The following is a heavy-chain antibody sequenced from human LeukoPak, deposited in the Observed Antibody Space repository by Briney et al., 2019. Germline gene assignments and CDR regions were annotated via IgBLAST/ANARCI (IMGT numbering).Heavy chain of an antibody. CDR3: ARSDGYGLVGI. J-gene: IGHJ3*02. CDR2: INHSGST. CDR1: GVSFSGYY. Sequence: KPSETLSLTCAVYGVSFSGYYWSWIRQPPGKGLEWIGEINHSGSTNYNPSLKSRVTISVDTPKNHFSLTLSSVTAADTAVYYCARSDGYGLVGIWGQGTMVTVSS. D-gene: IGHD3-10*01. V-gene: IGHV4-34*01.